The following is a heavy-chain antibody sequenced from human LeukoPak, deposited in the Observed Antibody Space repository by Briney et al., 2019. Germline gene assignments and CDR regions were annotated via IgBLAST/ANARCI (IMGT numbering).Heavy chain of an antibody. D-gene: IGHD2-2*01. V-gene: IGHV3-21*01. CDR2: ISSSSSYI. CDR3: ARDRAADIVVVPAAPGGWFDP. J-gene: IGHJ5*02. Sequence: PGGSLRLSCAASGFNFSSYSRNWVRQAPGKGLEWVSSISSSSSYIYYADPVKGRSTIARDNRKDSLYLQMNSLRAEDTAVYYCARDRAADIVVVPAAPGGWFDPWGQGTLVTVSS. CDR1: GFNFSSYS.